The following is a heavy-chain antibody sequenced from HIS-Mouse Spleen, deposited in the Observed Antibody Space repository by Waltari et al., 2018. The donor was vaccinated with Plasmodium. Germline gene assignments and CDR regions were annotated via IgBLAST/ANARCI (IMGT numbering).Heavy chain of an antibody. CDR3: ANRPSWGSAFDI. J-gene: IGHJ3*02. CDR2: IYWDDDK. Sequence: QITLKESGPTLVKPTQTLTLTCTFSGFSLSTSGVGVGWIRQPPGKALEWLALIYWDDDKRYSPNLKGRVTINKENSKNQGVLKKDNMDPGETAKYYCANRPSWGSAFDIWGQGKMVTGSS. D-gene: IGHD7-27*01. CDR1: GFSLSTSGVG. V-gene: IGHV2-5*02.